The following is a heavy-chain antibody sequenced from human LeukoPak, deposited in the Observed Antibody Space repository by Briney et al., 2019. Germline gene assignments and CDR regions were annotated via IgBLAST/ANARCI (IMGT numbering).Heavy chain of an antibody. V-gene: IGHV4-61*02. D-gene: IGHD6-13*01. CDR1: GGSISSGSYY. CDR3: ARLIAAADPYGMDV. J-gene: IGHJ6*02. Sequence: PSQTLSLTCTVSGGSISSGSYYWSWIRQPAGKGLEWIGRIYTSGSTNYNPSLKSRVTISVDTSKNQFSLKLSSVTAADTAVYYCARLIAAADPYGMDVWGQGTTVTVSS. CDR2: IYTSGST.